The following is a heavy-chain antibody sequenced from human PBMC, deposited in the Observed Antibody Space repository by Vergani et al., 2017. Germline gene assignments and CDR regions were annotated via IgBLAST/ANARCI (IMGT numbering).Heavy chain of an antibody. V-gene: IGHV1-2*02. D-gene: IGHD6-19*01. CDR2: INPNSGGT. Sequence: QVQLVQSGAEVKKPGASVKVSCKASGYIFTGYYMHWVRQAPGQGLEWMGWINPNSGGTNYGQKFQGRVTMTRDTSISTAYMELSRLRSDDTAVYYCARGQWLPTLSFDYWGQGTLVTVSS. CDR3: ARGQWLPTLSFDY. J-gene: IGHJ4*02. CDR1: GYIFTGYY.